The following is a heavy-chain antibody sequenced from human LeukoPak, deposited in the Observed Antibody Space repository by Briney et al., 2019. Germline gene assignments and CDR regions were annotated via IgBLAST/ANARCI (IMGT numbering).Heavy chain of an antibody. Sequence: GGSLRLSCAASGFTFSRCWMSWVRQAPGKGLEWVANVKEDGSEKYYVDSVKGRFTISRDNAKNSLYLQMNSLRAEDTAVYYCASRAGYTGSWSAFDYWGQGTLVTVSS. CDR2: VKEDGSEK. CDR3: ASRAGYTGSWSAFDY. D-gene: IGHD6-13*01. J-gene: IGHJ4*02. CDR1: GFTFSRCW. V-gene: IGHV3-7*05.